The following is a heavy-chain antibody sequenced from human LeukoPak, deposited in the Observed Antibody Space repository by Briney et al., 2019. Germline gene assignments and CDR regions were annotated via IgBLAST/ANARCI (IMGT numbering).Heavy chain of an antibody. J-gene: IGHJ1*01. CDR3: ARGTHDSSGQEYFQH. CDR2: IYYSGST. Sequence: PSETLSLTCTVSGGSISSYYWSWIRQPPGKGLEWIGYIYYSGSTNYNPSLKSRVTISVDMSKNQFSLKLSSVTAADTAVYYCARGTHDSSGQEYFQHWGQGTLVTVSS. CDR1: GGSISSYY. D-gene: IGHD3-22*01. V-gene: IGHV4-59*01.